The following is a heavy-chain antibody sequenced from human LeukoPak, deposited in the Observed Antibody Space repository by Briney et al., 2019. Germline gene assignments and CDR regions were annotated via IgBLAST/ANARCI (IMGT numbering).Heavy chain of an antibody. CDR1: GFTFSSYG. CDR2: IWYDGSNK. J-gene: IGHJ4*02. CDR3: AKGGQGYYGSGSYFGWYYDSSGYYFDY. Sequence: PGRSLRLSCAASGFTFSSYGMHWVRQAPGKGLEWVAVIWYDGSNKYYADSVKGRFTISRDNSKNTLYLQMNSLRAEDTAVYYCAKGGQGYYGSGSYFGWYYDSSGYYFDYWGQGTLVTVSS. D-gene: IGHD3-10*01. V-gene: IGHV3-33*06.